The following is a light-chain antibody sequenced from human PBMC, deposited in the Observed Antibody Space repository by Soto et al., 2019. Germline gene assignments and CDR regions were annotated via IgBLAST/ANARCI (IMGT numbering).Light chain of an antibody. CDR1: QSLAHSDGNTY. CDR3: MQGTHWPWT. J-gene: IGKJ1*01. V-gene: IGKV2-30*02. Sequence: DVVMTQPPLFLPVTLGQPASISCRSSQSLAHSDGNTYLTWFQQRPGQSPRRLIYKASNRDSGVPDRFSGSGSGTDLTLKISRVEAEDVAVYYCMQGTHWPWTFGQGTKVDIK. CDR2: KAS.